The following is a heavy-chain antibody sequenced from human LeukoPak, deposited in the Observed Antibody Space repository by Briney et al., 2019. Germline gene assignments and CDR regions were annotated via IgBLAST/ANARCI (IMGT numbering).Heavy chain of an antibody. V-gene: IGHV4-34*01. Sequence: SETLSLTCAVYGGSFSGYYWSWIRQPPGKGLEWIGEINHSGSTNYNPSLKSRVTISVDTSKNQFSLKLSSVTAADTAVYYCARGTYYYDSSGLPLGYFDYWGQGTLVTVSS. CDR1: GGSFSGYY. J-gene: IGHJ4*02. CDR3: ARGTYYYDSSGLPLGYFDY. CDR2: INHSGST. D-gene: IGHD3-22*01.